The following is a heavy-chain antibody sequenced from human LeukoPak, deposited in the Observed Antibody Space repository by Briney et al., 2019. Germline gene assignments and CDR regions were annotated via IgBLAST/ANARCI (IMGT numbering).Heavy chain of an antibody. V-gene: IGHV3-23*01. J-gene: IGHJ4*02. CDR3: ARDYGGTFLFES. CDR1: GFTFSNYG. CDR2: IRFSGDNT. Sequence: GGSLRLSCAGSGFTFSNYGLSWVRHAPGKGLEWVSTIRFSGDNTHYADSVKGRFTISRDNFKNTVYLQMSSLRAEDAAIYYCARDYGGTFLFESWRQGTLVTVAS. D-gene: IGHD4-23*01.